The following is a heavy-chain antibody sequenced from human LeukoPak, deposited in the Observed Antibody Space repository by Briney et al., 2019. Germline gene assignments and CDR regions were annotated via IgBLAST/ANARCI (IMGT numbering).Heavy chain of an antibody. D-gene: IGHD6-19*01. CDR3: AREQSGTRGWYTVDY. J-gene: IGHJ4*02. V-gene: IGHV3-23*01. CDR1: GFTFSTYD. Sequence: GGSLRLSCAVSGFTFSTYDISWVRQGPGRGLEGVSDIRPDGDRTYYANSVRGRVTISRDNSKDTVYLQINGLRVEDTAVYYCAREQSGTRGWYTVDYWGQGTLVTVSS. CDR2: IRPDGDRT.